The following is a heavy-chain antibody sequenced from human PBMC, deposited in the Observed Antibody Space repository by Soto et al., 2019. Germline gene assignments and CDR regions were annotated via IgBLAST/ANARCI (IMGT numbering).Heavy chain of an antibody. J-gene: IGHJ4*02. CDR1: GFTFSSYS. D-gene: IGHD4-17*01. Sequence: EVQLVESGGGLVQPGGSLRLSCAASGFTFSSYSMNWVRQAPGKGPEWVSYISSSSSTIYYADSVKGRFTISRDNAKNSLYLQMNSLRAEDTAVYYCARDKVRGFMTTVTELDYWGQGTLVTVSS. CDR2: ISSSSSTI. CDR3: ARDKVRGFMTTVTELDY. V-gene: IGHV3-48*01.